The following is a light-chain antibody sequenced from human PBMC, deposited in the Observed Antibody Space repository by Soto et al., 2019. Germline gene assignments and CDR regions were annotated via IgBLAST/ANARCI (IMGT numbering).Light chain of an antibody. Sequence: QSVLTQPPSVSGAPRQRVTISCSGSNSNIGNNAVNWYQQLPGKAPKLLIYYDDLLPSGVSDRFSGSKSGTSAPLAISGLQSEDEAGYYCAAWDDSLNGPAFGGGTKVTVL. CDR1: NSNIGNNA. CDR3: AAWDDSLNGPA. V-gene: IGLV1-36*01. CDR2: YDD. J-gene: IGLJ2*01.